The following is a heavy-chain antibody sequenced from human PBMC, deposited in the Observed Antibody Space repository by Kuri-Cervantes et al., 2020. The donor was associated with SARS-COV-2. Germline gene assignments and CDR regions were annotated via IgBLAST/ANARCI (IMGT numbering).Heavy chain of an antibody. D-gene: IGHD6-25*01. Sequence: GESLKISCAASGFTFSDYYMSWIRQAPGKGLEWVSYISSSGSTIYYADSVKGRFTISKDNAKNSLYLQMNSLRAEDTAVYYCARFSATSHYYGMDVWGQGTTVTVSS. J-gene: IGHJ6*02. V-gene: IGHV3-11*04. CDR1: GFTFSDYY. CDR3: ARFSATSHYYGMDV. CDR2: ISSSGSTI.